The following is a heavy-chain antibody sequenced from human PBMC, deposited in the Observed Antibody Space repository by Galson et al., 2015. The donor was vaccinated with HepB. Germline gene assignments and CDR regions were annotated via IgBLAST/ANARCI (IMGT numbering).Heavy chain of an antibody. CDR1: GFTFSSYW. D-gene: IGHD2-15*01. CDR2: IKQDGSEK. CDR3: ARIPYCSRGSCYPVDY. Sequence: SLRLSCAASGFTFSSYWMSWVRQAPGKGLEWVANIKQDGSEKYYVDSVKSRFTISRDNAKNSLYLQMNSLRAEDTAVYYCARIPYCSRGSCYPVDYWGQGTLVTVSS. J-gene: IGHJ4*02. V-gene: IGHV3-7*03.